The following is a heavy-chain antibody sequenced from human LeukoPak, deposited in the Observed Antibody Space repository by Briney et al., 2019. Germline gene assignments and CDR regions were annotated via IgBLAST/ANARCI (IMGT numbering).Heavy chain of an antibody. CDR2: INHSGST. CDR3: ARRKATYYYGSGSPFDC. J-gene: IGHJ4*02. V-gene: IGHV4-34*01. D-gene: IGHD3-10*01. CDR1: GGSFSGYY. Sequence: SETLSLTCAVYGGSFSGYYWSWIRHPPGKGLEWIGEINHSGSTNYNPSLKSRVTISVDTSKNQFSLKLSSVTAADTAVYYCARRKATYYYGSGSPFDCWGQGTLVTVSS.